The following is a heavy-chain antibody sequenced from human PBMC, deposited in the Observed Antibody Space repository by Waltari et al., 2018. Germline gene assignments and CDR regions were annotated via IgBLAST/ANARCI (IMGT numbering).Heavy chain of an antibody. Sequence: QVQLVQSGAEVKKPGASVKVSCKASGYTFTSYAMHWVRQAPGQRLEWMGWINGGNGNTKYSQKFQGRVTMTRDTPASTAYMELSSLRAEDTAVYYCARDQGWASYGMDVWGQGTTVTVSS. J-gene: IGHJ6*02. D-gene: IGHD6-19*01. CDR1: GYTFTSYA. CDR2: INGGNGNT. V-gene: IGHV1-3*01. CDR3: ARDQGWASYGMDV.